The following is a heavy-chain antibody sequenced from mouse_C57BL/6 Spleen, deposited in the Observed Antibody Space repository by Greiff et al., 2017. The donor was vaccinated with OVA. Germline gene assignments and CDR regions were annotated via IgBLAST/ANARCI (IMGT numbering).Heavy chain of an antibody. CDR2: ISDGGSYT. Sequence: EVKLVESGGGLVKPGGSLKLSCAASGFTFSSYAMSWVRQTPEKRLEWVETISDGGSYTYYPDNVKGRFTISRDNAKNHLYLQMSHLKSEDTAMYYCARDEGSHAYPWYFDVWGTGATVTVSS. CDR3: ARDEGSHAYPWYFDV. CDR1: GFTFSSYA. D-gene: IGHD1-3*01. J-gene: IGHJ1*03. V-gene: IGHV5-4*01.